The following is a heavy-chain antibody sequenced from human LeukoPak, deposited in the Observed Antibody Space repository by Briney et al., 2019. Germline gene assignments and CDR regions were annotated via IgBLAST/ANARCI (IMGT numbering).Heavy chain of an antibody. CDR2: MSATVGST. J-gene: IGHJ4*01. D-gene: IGHD4-17*01. CDR1: GFSFYNYA. Sequence: GGSLSLSCAASGFSFYNYAMSWVRQAPGKGREWVSAMSATVGSTYYADSLKGRFTVSRHNSKNRLSLQMDRLLVAHKTLLYFAKAWPTVVPPKGYSFASWGHGTLVTVSS. V-gene: IGHV3-23*01. CDR3: AKAWPTVVPPKGYSFAS.